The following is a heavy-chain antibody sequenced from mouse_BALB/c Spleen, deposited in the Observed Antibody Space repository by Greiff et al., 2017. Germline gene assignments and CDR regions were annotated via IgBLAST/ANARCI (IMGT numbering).Heavy chain of an antibody. J-gene: IGHJ2*01. V-gene: IGHV3-6*02. CDR3: ASFYGYDGGGFDY. CDR1: GYSITSGYY. CDR2: ISYDGSN. D-gene: IGHD2-2*01. Sequence: VQLQQSGPGLVKPSQSLSLTCSVTGYSITSGYYWNWIRQFPGNKLEWMGYISYDGSNNYNPSLKNRISITRDTSKNQFFLKLNSVTTEDTATYYCASFYGYDGGGFDYWGQGTTLTVSS.